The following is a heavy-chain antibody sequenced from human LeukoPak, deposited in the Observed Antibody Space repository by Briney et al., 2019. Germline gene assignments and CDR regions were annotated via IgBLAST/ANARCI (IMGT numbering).Heavy chain of an antibody. CDR2: IHNSGIT. CDR1: GDSISSGGYY. D-gene: IGHD2-15*01. CDR3: ARGGYCSGGSCRGGFDY. J-gene: IGHJ4*02. V-gene: IGHV4-31*03. Sequence: PSETLSLTCTVSGDSISSGGYYWSWIRQHPGKGLEWIGYIHNSGITYYNPSLKSRVTISVDTSKNQFSLKLSSVSAADTAVYFCARGGYCSGGSCRGGFDYWGQGTLVTVS.